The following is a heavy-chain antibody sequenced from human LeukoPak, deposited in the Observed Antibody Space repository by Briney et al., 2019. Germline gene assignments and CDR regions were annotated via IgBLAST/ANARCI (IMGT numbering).Heavy chain of an antibody. D-gene: IGHD5-12*01. J-gene: IGHJ5*02. CDR2: IRYDGSNK. Sequence: GGSLRLSCAASGFTFSSYGMHWVRHAPGKGLEWVAFIRYDGSNKYYADSVKGRFTISRDNSKNTLYLQMNSLRAEDTAVYYCAKASSGYDEYNWFDPWGQGTLVTASS. V-gene: IGHV3-30*02. CDR3: AKASSGYDEYNWFDP. CDR1: GFTFSSYG.